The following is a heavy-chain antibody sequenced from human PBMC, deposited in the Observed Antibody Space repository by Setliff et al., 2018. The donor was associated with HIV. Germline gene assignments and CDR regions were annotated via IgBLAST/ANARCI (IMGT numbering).Heavy chain of an antibody. CDR3: ARGVAVGATGGGY. D-gene: IGHD1-26*01. CDR2: IYSSGRA. CDR1: GGSINNYY. V-gene: IGHV4-4*09. Sequence: SETLSLTCAVSGGSINNYYWSWIRQPPGKGLEWIGYIYSSGRANYNPSLKSRVTISVDTSKNQFSLRLTSVTAADTAVYYCARGVAVGATGGGYWGQGTLVTVSS. J-gene: IGHJ4*02.